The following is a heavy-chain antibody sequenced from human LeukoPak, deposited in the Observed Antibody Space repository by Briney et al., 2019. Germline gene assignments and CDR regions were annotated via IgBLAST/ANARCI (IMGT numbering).Heavy chain of an antibody. CDR1: GFTFSTDN. J-gene: IGHJ4*02. Sequence: GGSLRLSCAASGFTFSTDNMNWVRQAPGKGLEWVSYISSSGSTIYYADSVKGRFTISRDNAKNSLYLQMNSLRAEDTAVYYCARDRQLLWFGELNYFDYWGQGTLVTVSS. CDR3: ARDRQLLWFGELNYFDY. V-gene: IGHV3-48*04. CDR2: ISSSGSTI. D-gene: IGHD3-10*01.